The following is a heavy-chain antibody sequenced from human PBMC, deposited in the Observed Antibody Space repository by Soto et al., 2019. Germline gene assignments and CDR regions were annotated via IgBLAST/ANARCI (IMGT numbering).Heavy chain of an antibody. D-gene: IGHD3-3*01. Sequence: GGSLRLSCTASGFTFGDYAMSWFRQAPGKGLEWVGFIRSKAYGGTTEYAASVKGRFTISRDDSKSIAYLQMNSLKTEDTAVYYCTRRSRSFWSGYPFDYWGQGTLVTVSS. CDR2: IRSKAYGGTT. V-gene: IGHV3-49*03. CDR3: TRRSRSFWSGYPFDY. J-gene: IGHJ4*02. CDR1: GFTFGDYA.